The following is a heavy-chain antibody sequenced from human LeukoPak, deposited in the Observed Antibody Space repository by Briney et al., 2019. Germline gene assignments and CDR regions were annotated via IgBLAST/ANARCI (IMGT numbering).Heavy chain of an antibody. Sequence: GGSLRLSCAASGFTFSTYAMSWVRQAPGKGLEWVSGISGSGDSTYYADSVKGRFTISRDNSKNTLYLQMNSLRAEDTAVYYCAKGLPGAGQRGYFDYWGQGTLVTVSS. CDR3: AKGLPGAGQRGYFDY. CDR2: ISGSGDST. CDR1: GFTFSTYA. J-gene: IGHJ4*02. D-gene: IGHD3-10*01. V-gene: IGHV3-23*01.